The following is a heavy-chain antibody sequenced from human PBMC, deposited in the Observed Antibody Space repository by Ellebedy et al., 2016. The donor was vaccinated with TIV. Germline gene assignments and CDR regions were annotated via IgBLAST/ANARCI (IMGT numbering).Heavy chain of an antibody. Sequence: LSLTCTVSGGSISSYYWSWIRQPPGKGLEWVAVTSDDETAKHYADSVKGRFTISRDNSRRTLYLQMNSLRAEDTAVYYCARLAARVDYWGQGTLVTVSS. V-gene: IGHV3-30-3*01. CDR1: GGSISSYY. J-gene: IGHJ4*02. D-gene: IGHD6-6*01. CDR2: TSDDETAK. CDR3: ARLAARVDY.